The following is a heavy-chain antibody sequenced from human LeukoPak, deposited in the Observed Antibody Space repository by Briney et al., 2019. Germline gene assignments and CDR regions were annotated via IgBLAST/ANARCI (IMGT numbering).Heavy chain of an antibody. J-gene: IGHJ1*01. CDR2: INPDGRDT. V-gene: IGHV3-7*01. Sequence: GGSLRLSCAASGFIFSSYSMSWVRQAPGKGLEWVAHINPDGRDTYYVDSVKGRFTISRDNAQNSMYLQMNSLRVEDTAVYYCTSWGDTTAEYFQRWGQGTLVTVSS. CDR3: TSWGDTTAEYFQR. D-gene: IGHD2-21*02. CDR1: GFIFSSYS.